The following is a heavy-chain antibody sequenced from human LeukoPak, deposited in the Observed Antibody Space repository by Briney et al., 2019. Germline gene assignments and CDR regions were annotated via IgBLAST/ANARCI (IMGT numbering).Heavy chain of an antibody. J-gene: IGHJ5*02. CDR3: ARDGLEDFWSGPLGHWFDP. CDR2: IYHSGST. Sequence: PSEALSLTCAVSGGSISSSNWWSWVRQPPGKGLEWIGEIYHSGSTNYNPSLKSRVTISVDTSKNQFSLKLSSVTAADTAVYYCARDGLEDFWSGPLGHWFDPWGQGTLVTVSS. CDR1: GGSISSSNW. V-gene: IGHV4-4*02. D-gene: IGHD3-3*01.